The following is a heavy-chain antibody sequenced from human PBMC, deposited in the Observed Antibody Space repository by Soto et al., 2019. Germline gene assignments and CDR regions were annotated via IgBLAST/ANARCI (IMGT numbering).Heavy chain of an antibody. CDR2: ISYDGSNK. J-gene: IGHJ6*03. CDR1: GFTFSSYG. V-gene: IGHV3-30*03. D-gene: IGHD3-10*01. CDR3: ARDGSGSYYYYYYMDV. Sequence: GGSLILSCAASGFTFSSYGMHWVLQAPGKGLEWVTVISYDGSNKYYADSVKGRFTISRDNSKNTLYLQMNSLRAEDTAVYYCARDGSGSYYYYYYMDVRGKGTTVTVSS.